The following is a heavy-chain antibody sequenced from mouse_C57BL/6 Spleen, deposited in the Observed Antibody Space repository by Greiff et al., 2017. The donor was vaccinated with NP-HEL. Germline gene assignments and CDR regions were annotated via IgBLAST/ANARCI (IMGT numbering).Heavy chain of an antibody. D-gene: IGHD2-4*01. Sequence: SGAELVRPGASVTLSCKASGYTFTDYEMHWVKQTPVHGLEWIGAIDPETGGTAYNQKFKGKAILTADKSSSTAYMELRSLTSEDSAVYYCTRSGLPYYFDYWGQGTTLTVSS. V-gene: IGHV1-15*01. CDR1: GYTFTDYE. CDR3: TRSGLPYYFDY. J-gene: IGHJ2*01. CDR2: IDPETGGT.